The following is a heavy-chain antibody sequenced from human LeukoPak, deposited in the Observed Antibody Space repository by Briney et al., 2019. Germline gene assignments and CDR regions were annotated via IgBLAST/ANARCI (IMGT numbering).Heavy chain of an antibody. Sequence: PGGSLRLSCAASGFTFSTYAMDWVRQAPGKGLEGVAFIGSAGNNIQYSDAVKARFTISRDNSQNTLFLQMNSLRGEDTAVYYCAKGLRDGYNKYFDSWGQGTLVTVSS. CDR1: GFTFSTYA. J-gene: IGHJ4*02. CDR3: AKGLRDGYNKYFDS. D-gene: IGHD5-24*01. V-gene: IGHV3-30*02. CDR2: IGSAGNNI.